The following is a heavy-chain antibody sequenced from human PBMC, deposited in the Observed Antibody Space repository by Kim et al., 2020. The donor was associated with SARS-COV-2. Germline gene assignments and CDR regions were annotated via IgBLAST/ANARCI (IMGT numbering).Heavy chain of an antibody. V-gene: IGHV3-23*01. D-gene: IGHD2-21*01. CDR1: GFTFTSYT. CDR2: VTGGGGRT. J-gene: IGHJ6*02. Sequence: GGSLRLSCAASGFTFTSYTMTWVRQAPGKGRQWVSGVTGGGGRTYYTDSVKGRFTVSRDNFKSTLHLQMNSLRAEDTAVYYCAKMRADWATTPYFYYGMDVWGQGTTVTVSS. CDR3: AKMRADWATTPYFYYGMDV.